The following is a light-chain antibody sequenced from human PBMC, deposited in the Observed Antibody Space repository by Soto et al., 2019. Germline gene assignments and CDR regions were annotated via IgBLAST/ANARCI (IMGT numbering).Light chain of an antibody. CDR2: WAY. CDR3: QQYYSSPLYT. Sequence: DIVMTQSPDSLAVSLGERATINCKSSQSVFYSSSNKNYLAWYQQKPGQPPKLLIYWAYTRESGVPDRFSGSGSGTDFTLTISSLQAEDVAVYYCQQYYSSPLYTFGQGTKLEIK. V-gene: IGKV4-1*01. CDR1: QSVFYSSSNKNY. J-gene: IGKJ2*01.